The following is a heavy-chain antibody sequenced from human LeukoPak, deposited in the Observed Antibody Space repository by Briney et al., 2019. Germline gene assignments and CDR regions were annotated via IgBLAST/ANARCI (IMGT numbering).Heavy chain of an antibody. CDR1: GYTFTGYY. CDR3: ARAGIVVVVAAVSSYNWFDP. CDR2: INPNSGGT. D-gene: IGHD2-15*01. Sequence: WASVKVSCKASGYTFTGYYMHWVRQAPGQGLEWMGRINPNSGGTNYAQKFQGRVTMTRDTSISTAYMELSRLRSDDTAVYYCARAGIVVVVAAVSSYNWFDPWGQGTLVTVSS. V-gene: IGHV1-2*06. J-gene: IGHJ5*02.